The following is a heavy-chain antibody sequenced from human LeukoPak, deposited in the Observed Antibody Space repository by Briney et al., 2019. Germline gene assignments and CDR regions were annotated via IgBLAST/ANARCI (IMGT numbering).Heavy chain of an antibody. J-gene: IGHJ3*02. D-gene: IGHD2-15*01. Sequence: GGSLRLSCAASGFTLSQYYMSWIRQAPGKGLEWVSYISSSNSYTNYADSVKGRFPISRDNAKNSLYLQMNSLRAEDRAVYYCARESILGAFDIWGQGTMVSVSS. CDR1: GFTLSQYY. V-gene: IGHV3-11*05. CDR2: ISSSNSYT. CDR3: ARESILGAFDI.